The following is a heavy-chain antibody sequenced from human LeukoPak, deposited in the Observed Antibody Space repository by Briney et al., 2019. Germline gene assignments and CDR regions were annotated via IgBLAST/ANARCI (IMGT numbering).Heavy chain of an antibody. V-gene: IGHV3-53*01. J-gene: IGHJ4*02. CDR2: LYSDGNT. D-gene: IGHD1-14*01. CDR1: GFTVITND. CDR3: ARGVEPLAANTLAY. Sequence: GGSLRLSCAASGFTVITNDMTWVRQAPGKGLEWVSVLYSDGNTKYADSVQDRFTISRDNSKNTLYLEMSSLSPDDTAVYYCARGVEPLAANTLAYWGQGTLVTVSS.